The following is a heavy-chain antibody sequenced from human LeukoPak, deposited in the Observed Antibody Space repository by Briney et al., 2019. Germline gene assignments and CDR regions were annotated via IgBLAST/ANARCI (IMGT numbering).Heavy chain of an antibody. J-gene: IGHJ4*02. CDR2: INWSGGST. CDR1: GLTFDDYG. D-gene: IGHD7-27*01. Sequence: PGESLRLSCAASGLTFDDYGVDWVRQAPGKGLEWVSEINWSGGSTDYADSVKGRFTISRDNAKNFLYLQMNSLRVEDTAFYYCVRKLNWGFDYWGQGTLVTVSS. CDR3: VRKLNWGFDY. V-gene: IGHV3-20*04.